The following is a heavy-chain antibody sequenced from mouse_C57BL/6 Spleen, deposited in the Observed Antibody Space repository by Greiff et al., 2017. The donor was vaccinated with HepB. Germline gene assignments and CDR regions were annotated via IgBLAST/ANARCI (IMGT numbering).Heavy chain of an antibody. J-gene: IGHJ4*01. CDR3: TREDYGSSYDYAMDY. D-gene: IGHD1-1*01. V-gene: IGHV1-15*01. CDR1: GYTFTDYE. CDR2: IDPETGGT. Sequence: VQLQQSGAELVRPGASVTLSCKASGYTFTDYEMHWVKQTPVHGLEWIGAIDPETGGTAYNQKFKGKAILTADKSSSTAYMELRSLTSEDSAVYYWTREDYGSSYDYAMDYWGQGTSVTVSS.